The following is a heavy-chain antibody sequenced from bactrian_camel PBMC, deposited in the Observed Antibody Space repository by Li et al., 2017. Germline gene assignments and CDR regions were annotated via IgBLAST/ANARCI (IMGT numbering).Heavy chain of an antibody. D-gene: IGHD7*01. CDR3: AARSLPGVVPPLAESSYNI. Sequence: HVQLVESGGGSVQAGGSLRLSCTTSGGCMGWFRQAPGKEREAVAVIDSIGGSSGTSYADSVKGRFTISQDNAKNTLTLQMNSLKPEDTAMYYCAARSLPGVVPPLAESSYNIWGQGTQVTVS. CDR1: GGC. V-gene: IGHV3S54*01. J-gene: IGHJ4*01. CDR2: IDSIGGSSGT.